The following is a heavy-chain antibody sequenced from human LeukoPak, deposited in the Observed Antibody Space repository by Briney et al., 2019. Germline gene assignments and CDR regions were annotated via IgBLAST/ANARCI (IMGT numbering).Heavy chain of an antibody. D-gene: IGHD5-24*01. J-gene: IGHJ6*03. CDR3: ARDTVEMATIRYYYYYMDV. CDR1: GGTFSSYA. V-gene: IGHV1-69*01. CDR2: IIPIFGTA. Sequence: SVKVSCKASGGTFSSYATSWVRQAPGQGLEWMGGIIPIFGTANYAQKFQGRVTITADESTSTAYMELSSLRSEDTAVYYCARDTVEMATIRYYYYYMDVWGKGTTVTVSS.